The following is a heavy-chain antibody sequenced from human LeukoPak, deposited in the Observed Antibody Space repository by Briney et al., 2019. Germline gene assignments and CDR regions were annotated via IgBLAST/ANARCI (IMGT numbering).Heavy chain of an antibody. V-gene: IGHV3-43D*03. D-gene: IGHD1-7*01. J-gene: IGHJ3*02. CDR3: SRAEISTTKAFDI. CDR1: GFTFDDYA. Sequence: GGSLRLSCAASGFTFDDYAMHWVRQAPGKGLEWVSLISWDGGSTYYADSVKGGFTISRDNSKNSLYLQMNSLRAEDTALYYCSRAEISTTKAFDIWGQGTMVTVSS. CDR2: ISWDGGST.